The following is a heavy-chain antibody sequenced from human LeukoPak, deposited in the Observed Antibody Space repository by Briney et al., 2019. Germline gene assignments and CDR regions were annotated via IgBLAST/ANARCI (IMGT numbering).Heavy chain of an antibody. D-gene: IGHD3-22*01. Sequence: GGSLRLSCAASGFTFDDYGMSWVRQAPGKGLEWVSGINWNGGSTGYADFVKGRFTISRDNAKNSLYLQMNSLRAEDTALYYCARARYYYDSSGFKADWFDPWGQGTLVTVSS. V-gene: IGHV3-20*04. CDR3: ARARYYYDSSGFKADWFDP. J-gene: IGHJ5*02. CDR1: GFTFDDYG. CDR2: INWNGGST.